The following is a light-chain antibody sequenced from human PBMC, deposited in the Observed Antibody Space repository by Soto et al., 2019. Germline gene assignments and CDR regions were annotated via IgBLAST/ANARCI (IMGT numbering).Light chain of an antibody. CDR2: EVT. Sequence: QSVLTQPASVSGSPGQSITISCTGSSSDLGAFKYVSWYQQHPGKAPQLMIYEVTNRPSGVSLRFSGSKPGNTASLTISGLQAEDEADYYCSSYTGSSTYVFGTGTKVTVL. J-gene: IGLJ1*01. CDR3: SSYTGSSTYV. V-gene: IGLV2-14*01. CDR1: SSDLGAFKY.